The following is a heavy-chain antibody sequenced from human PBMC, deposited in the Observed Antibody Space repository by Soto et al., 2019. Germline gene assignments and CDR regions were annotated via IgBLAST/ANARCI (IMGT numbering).Heavy chain of an antibody. D-gene: IGHD3-10*01. J-gene: IGHJ5*02. CDR2: IYDSGST. V-gene: IGHV4-59*12. CDR3: ARVPGP. Sequence: PSETLSLTCTVSGGSIISYYWSWIRQPPGKGLEWIGYIYDSGSTSYNPSLKSRVTISVDTSKNQFSLKLSSVTAADTGVYYCARVPGPWGQGTLVTVSS. CDR1: GGSIISYY.